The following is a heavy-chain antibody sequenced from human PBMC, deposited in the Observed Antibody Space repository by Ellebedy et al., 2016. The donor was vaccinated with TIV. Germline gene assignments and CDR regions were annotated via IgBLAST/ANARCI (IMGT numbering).Heavy chain of an antibody. V-gene: IGHV4-30-4*01. CDR1: GGSLSSGDYY. Sequence: LRLSCTVSGGSLSSGDYYWTWIRQPPGKGLEWIGYIYYSGSTYYNPSLKSRVTISVDTSKNQFSLKLSSVTAADTAVYYCARGQWYYFDYWGQGTLVTVSS. CDR3: ARGQWYYFDY. D-gene: IGHD2-15*01. J-gene: IGHJ4*02. CDR2: IYYSGST.